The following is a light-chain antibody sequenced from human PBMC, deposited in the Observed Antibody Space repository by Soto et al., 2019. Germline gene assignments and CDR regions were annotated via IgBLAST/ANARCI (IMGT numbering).Light chain of an antibody. J-gene: IGLJ3*02. CDR1: SGHSSYA. CDR2: LNSDGSH. V-gene: IGLV4-69*01. Sequence: QSVLTQSPSASASLGASVKLTCTLSSGHSSYAIAWHQQQPEKGPRYLMRLNSDGSHSKGDGIPDRFSGSGSGAERYLIISSLQSEDEADYYCQTWDTGTRVFGGGTKVTVL. CDR3: QTWDTGTRV.